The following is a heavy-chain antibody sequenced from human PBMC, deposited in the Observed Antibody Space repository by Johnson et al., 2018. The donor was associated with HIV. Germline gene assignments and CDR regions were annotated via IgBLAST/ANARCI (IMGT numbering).Heavy chain of an antibody. J-gene: IGHJ3*02. CDR2: IYSGEST. D-gene: IGHD4-17*01. V-gene: IGHV3-66*01. CDR3: ARMTTTVSHHDAFDI. CDR1: GFTVRRNY. Sequence: EQLVESGGGLVQPGGSLRLSCAASGFTVRRNYMSWVRQAPGKGLEWVSVIYSGESTYYADSVRGRFTISRDNSKNTLYLQMNSLRAEDSAVYYCARMTTTVSHHDAFDIWGQGTMVTVS.